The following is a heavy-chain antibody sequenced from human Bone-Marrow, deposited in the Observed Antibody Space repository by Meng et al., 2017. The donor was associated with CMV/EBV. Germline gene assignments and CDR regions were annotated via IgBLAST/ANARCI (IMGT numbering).Heavy chain of an antibody. D-gene: IGHD6-13*01. V-gene: IGHV3-30-3*01. CDR3: ARGTIGIGYSSSWGVDY. J-gene: IGHJ4*02. CDR2: ISYDGSNK. Sequence: GESLKISCAASGFTFSSYAMHWVRQAPGKGLEWVAVISYDGSNKYYADSVKGRFTISRDNSKNTLYLQMNSLRAEDTAVYYCARGTIGIGYSSSWGVDYWGQGTLVTVSS. CDR1: GFTFSSYA.